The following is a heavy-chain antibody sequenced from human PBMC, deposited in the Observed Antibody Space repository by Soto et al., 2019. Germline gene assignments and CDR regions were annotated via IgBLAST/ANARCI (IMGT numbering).Heavy chain of an antibody. CDR2: ISFDGSTE. CDR3: ARSRHGSGSYTHFYYGLDV. Sequence: QVQLVESGGGVVQPGRSLRLSCAASGFTCISYAMHWVRQAPGKGLEWVAVISFDGSTEYYADSVKGRFTISRDNSKNTVYLQMNSLRSEYTAVYYCARSRHGSGSYTHFYYGLDVWCQGTTVTVAS. CDR1: GFTCISYA. D-gene: IGHD3-10*01. V-gene: IGHV3-30-3*01. J-gene: IGHJ6*02.